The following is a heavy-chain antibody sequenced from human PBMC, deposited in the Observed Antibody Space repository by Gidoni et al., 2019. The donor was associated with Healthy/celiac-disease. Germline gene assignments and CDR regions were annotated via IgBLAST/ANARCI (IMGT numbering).Heavy chain of an antibody. CDR2: INHRGST. V-gene: IGHV4-34*01. CDR3: ARGPSVVPAAAGVAPGGDV. D-gene: IGHD2-2*01. CDR1: AGSFSRHS. Sequence: HVPLQQCGSGLFMPPPTLSLTRAVFAGSFSRHSWSWIRQPPGKGLEWIGEINHRGSTNYNPSLKSRVTISVDTSKNQFSLKLSSVTAADTAVYYCARGPSVVPAAAGVAPGGDVWGQGTTVTVSS. J-gene: IGHJ6*02.